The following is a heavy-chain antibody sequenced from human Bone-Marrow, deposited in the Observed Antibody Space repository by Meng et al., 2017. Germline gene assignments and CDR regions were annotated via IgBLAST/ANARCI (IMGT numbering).Heavy chain of an antibody. CDR3: AREVLAYSSSYMDV. CDR2: INHSGST. V-gene: IGHV4-34*01. J-gene: IGHJ6*02. D-gene: IGHD6-13*01. CDR1: GFTFSSYW. Sequence: ESLKISCAASGFTFSSYWMSWVRQPPGKGLEWIGEINHSGSTNYNPSLKSRVTISVDTSKNQFSLKLSSVTAADTAVYYCAREVLAYSSSYMDVWGQGTTVTVSS.